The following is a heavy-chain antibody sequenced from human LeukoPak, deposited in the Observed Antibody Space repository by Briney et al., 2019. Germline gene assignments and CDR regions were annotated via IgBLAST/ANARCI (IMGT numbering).Heavy chain of an antibody. J-gene: IGHJ4*02. CDR1: GFTFSTSG. Sequence: PGGSLRLSCVASGFTFSTSGIHWVRQSPGKGLDWVAFIRNDGNKKNYAESVKGRFTISRDNSKNTLYPQMDSLSAEDTAVYYCVKVDTWGQGTLVTVSS. CDR2: IRNDGNKK. V-gene: IGHV3-30*02. CDR3: VKVDT. D-gene: IGHD5-18*01.